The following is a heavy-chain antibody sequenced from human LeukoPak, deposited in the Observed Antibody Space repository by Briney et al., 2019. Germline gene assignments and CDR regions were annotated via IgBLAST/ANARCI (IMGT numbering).Heavy chain of an antibody. J-gene: IGHJ4*02. Sequence: ASVKVSCKASGYTFSIYNMHWVRQAPGQGLEWMGIINPSGGTSYAQKLQGRITMTRDTSTSTAYMELRSLRSDDTAVYYCARDRAVVRGGSQGFDYWGQGTLVTVSS. CDR2: INPSGGT. V-gene: IGHV1-46*01. CDR3: ARDRAVVRGGSQGFDY. D-gene: IGHD3-10*01. CDR1: GYTFSIYN.